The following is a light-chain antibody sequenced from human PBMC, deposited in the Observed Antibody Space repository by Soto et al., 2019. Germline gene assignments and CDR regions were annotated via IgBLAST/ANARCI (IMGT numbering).Light chain of an antibody. CDR3: QVWDSSTVV. J-gene: IGLJ2*01. Sequence: SYELTQPLSVSVALGQTARITCGGNNIGSKNVHWYQQKPGQAPVLVIYRDSNRPSGIPERFSGSNSGNTATLTILGAQAGDEADYYCQVWDSSTVVFGGGTKLTVL. V-gene: IGLV3-9*01. CDR1: NIGSKN. CDR2: RDS.